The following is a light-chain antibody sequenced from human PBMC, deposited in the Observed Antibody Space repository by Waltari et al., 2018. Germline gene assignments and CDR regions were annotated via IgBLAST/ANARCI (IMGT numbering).Light chain of an antibody. CDR1: NLGTKS. J-gene: IGLJ2*01. V-gene: IGLV3-21*02. CDR3: QVWDNYADLVI. Sequence: SSVLTQPPSVSVAPGQTATITCVGNNLGTKSGHWYQQKPGQAPVLVVYDDDVRPPGIPERISCSNSANTASLTINRVEVGDEAAYFCQVWDNYADLVIFGGGTKLTVL. CDR2: DDD.